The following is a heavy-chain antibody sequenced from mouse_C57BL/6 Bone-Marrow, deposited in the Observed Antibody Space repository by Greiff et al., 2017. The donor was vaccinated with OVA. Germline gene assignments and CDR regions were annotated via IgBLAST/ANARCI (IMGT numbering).Heavy chain of an antibody. V-gene: IGHV1-81*01. CDR2: IHPRSGNT. Sequence: VKLQESGAELARPGASVKLSCKASGYTFTSYGISWVKQRTGQGLEWIGEIHPRSGNTYYNEKFKGKATLTADKASSTAYMELRSLTSEDSAVYFCARGDGYLWYFDVWGTGTTVTVSS. CDR3: ARGDGYLWYFDV. CDR1: GYTFTSYG. J-gene: IGHJ1*03. D-gene: IGHD2-3*01.